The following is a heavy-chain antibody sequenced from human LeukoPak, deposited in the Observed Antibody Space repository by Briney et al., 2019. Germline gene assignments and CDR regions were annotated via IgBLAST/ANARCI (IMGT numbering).Heavy chain of an antibody. CDR3: ARESSYSSSLDY. J-gene: IGHJ4*02. V-gene: IGHV3-21*01. D-gene: IGHD6-6*01. CDR1: RFTFSSYA. CDR2: ISSSSSYI. Sequence: AGGSLRLSCAASRFTFSSYAMSWVRQAPGKGLEWVSSISSSSSYIYYADSVKGRFTISRDNAKNSLYLQMNSLRAEDTAVYYCARESSYSSSLDYWGQGTQVTVSS.